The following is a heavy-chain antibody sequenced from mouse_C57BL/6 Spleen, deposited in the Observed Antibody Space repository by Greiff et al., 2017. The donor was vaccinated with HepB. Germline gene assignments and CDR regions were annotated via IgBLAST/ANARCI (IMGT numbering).Heavy chain of an antibody. CDR3: ARRIYGNLFAY. V-gene: IGHV1-18*01. Sequence: EVQLQQSGPELVKPGASVKIPCKASGYTFTDYNMDWVKQSHGKSLEWIGDINPNNGGTIYNQKFKGKATLTVDKSSITAYMELRSLTSEDTAVYYCARRIYGNLFAYWGQGTLVTVSA. J-gene: IGHJ3*01. CDR2: INPNNGGT. D-gene: IGHD2-1*01. CDR1: GYTFTDYN.